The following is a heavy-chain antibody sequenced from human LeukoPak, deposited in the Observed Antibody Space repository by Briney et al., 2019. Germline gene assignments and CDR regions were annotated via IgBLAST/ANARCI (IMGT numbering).Heavy chain of an antibody. CDR1: GFTFSNYA. Sequence: GGSLRLSCAASGFTFSNYAVTWVRQAPGKGLEWVSSIGGSGLDTYYPDSVKGRFFISRDNAKSTLYLQMNSLGAEDTAVYFCAKEGVILGPSHFDHWGQGTLVTVSS. J-gene: IGHJ4*02. CDR3: AKEGVILGPSHFDH. D-gene: IGHD2-21*01. V-gene: IGHV3-23*01. CDR2: IGGSGLDT.